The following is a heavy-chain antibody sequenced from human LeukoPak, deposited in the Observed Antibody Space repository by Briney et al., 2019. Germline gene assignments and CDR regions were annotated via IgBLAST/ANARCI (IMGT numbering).Heavy chain of an antibody. CDR3: ARGPMVRGVWVDY. D-gene: IGHD3-10*01. J-gene: IGHJ4*02. CDR1: GGSISSYY. Sequence: PSETLSLTCTVSGGSISSYYWSWIRQPPGKGLEWIGYIYYSGSTNYNPSLKSRVTISVDTSKNQFSLKLSSVTAADTAVYYCARGPMVRGVWVDYWGQGTLVTVSS. CDR2: IYYSGST. V-gene: IGHV4-59*01.